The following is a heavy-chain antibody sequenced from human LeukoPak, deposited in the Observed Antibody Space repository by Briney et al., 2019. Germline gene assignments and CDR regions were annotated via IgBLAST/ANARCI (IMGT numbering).Heavy chain of an antibody. Sequence: EASVKVSCKVSGDTFTIYDLNWVRQAAGQGPEWMGWLNPHSGNTGYAQKFQGRVTMSRNISISTAYMQLSSLTSEDTAVYYCARAVVPGSTRFAFDTWGQGTLVTVSS. CDR2: LNPHSGNT. D-gene: IGHD2-21*01. V-gene: IGHV1-8*01. CDR1: GDTFTIYD. J-gene: IGHJ3*02. CDR3: ARAVVPGSTRFAFDT.